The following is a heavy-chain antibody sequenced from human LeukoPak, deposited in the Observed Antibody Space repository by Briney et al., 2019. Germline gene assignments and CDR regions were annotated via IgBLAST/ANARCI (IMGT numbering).Heavy chain of an antibody. CDR2: ISGRGGST. D-gene: IGHD2-2*01. CDR1: GFTFSSYG. V-gene: IGHV3-23*01. CDR3: ARDPFSIVVVPAAAPGAFDI. Sequence: GGSLRLSCEASGFTFSSYGMNWVRQAPGKGLEWVSGISGRGGSTYYADSVKGRFTISRDNSKNTLYLQMNSLRAEDTAVYYCARDPFSIVVVPAAAPGAFDIWGQGTMVTVSS. J-gene: IGHJ3*02.